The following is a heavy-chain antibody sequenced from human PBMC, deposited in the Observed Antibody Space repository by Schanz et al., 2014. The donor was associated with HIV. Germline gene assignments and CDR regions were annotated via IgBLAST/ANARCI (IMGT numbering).Heavy chain of an antibody. Sequence: EVPLLESGGGLAQPGGSQRLSCAASGFAFSDYAMSWVRQAPGKGLEWVSRISAGGRDTDYADSVKGRFTISRDNSKNTLYLQMNSLRAEDTAVYYCARVANWDYYGMDVWGRGTTVTVSS. D-gene: IGHD3-16*01. V-gene: IGHV3-23*01. CDR2: ISAGGRDT. CDR1: GFAFSDYA. CDR3: ARVANWDYYGMDV. J-gene: IGHJ6*02.